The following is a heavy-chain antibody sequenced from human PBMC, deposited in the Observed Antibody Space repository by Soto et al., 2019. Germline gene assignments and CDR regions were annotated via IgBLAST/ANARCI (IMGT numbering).Heavy chain of an antibody. CDR2: IFTRDSET. CDR3: ARGYFDSGHGYDL. Sequence: PGESLKISCKGPGHLFNNHWIGWVRQTPGKGLEWMGLIFTRDSETKTSPSFQGHVSFSVDNSINTVYLQWTSLKTTDTGIYFCARGYFDSGHGYDLWGQGTRVTGS. V-gene: IGHV5-51*01. D-gene: IGHD3-10*01. CDR1: GHLFNNHW. J-gene: IGHJ5*02.